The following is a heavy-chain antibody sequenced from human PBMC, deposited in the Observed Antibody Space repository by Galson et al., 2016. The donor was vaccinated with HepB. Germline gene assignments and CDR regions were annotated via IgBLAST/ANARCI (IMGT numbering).Heavy chain of an antibody. Sequence: SLRLSCAASGFTLSGHYVSWVRLTPAKGLEWVSLIYSDNRTYYADSVKGRFIISRDNAKNTFRLQMNSLRIEDTAIYYCARGIGGIYWGQGALVTVSS. CDR1: GFTLSGHY. D-gene: IGHD1-26*01. V-gene: IGHV3-66*02. CDR3: ARGIGGIY. J-gene: IGHJ4*02. CDR2: IYSDNRT.